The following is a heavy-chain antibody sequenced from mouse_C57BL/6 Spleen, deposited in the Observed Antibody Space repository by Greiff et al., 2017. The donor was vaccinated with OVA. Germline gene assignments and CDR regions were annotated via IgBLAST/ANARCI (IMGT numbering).Heavy chain of an antibody. CDR2: IDPSDSYT. V-gene: IGHV1-69*01. CDR1: GYTFTSYW. D-gene: IGHD1-1*01. J-gene: IGHJ2*01. Sequence: VKLQQPGAELVMPGASVKLSCKASGYTFTSYWMHWVKQRPGQGLEWIGEIDPSDSYTNYNQKFKGKSTLTVDKSSSTAYMQLSSLTSEDSAVYYCARLRGYGKGYWGQGTTLTVSS. CDR3: ARLRGYGKGY.